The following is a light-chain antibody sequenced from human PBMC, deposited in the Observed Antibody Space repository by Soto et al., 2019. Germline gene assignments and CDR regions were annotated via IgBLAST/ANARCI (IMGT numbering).Light chain of an antibody. J-gene: IGLJ1*01. CDR3: NSYVGGNNYV. Sequence: QSVLTQPPSASGSPGQSVTISCIGTASDIGRYNYVSWYQHHPGKAPKLIIYEVTKRPSGVPDRFSGSKSGNTASLTVSGLQAEYEADYYCNSYVGGNNYVFGTGNKVTV. CDR1: ASDIGRYNY. CDR2: EVT. V-gene: IGLV2-8*01.